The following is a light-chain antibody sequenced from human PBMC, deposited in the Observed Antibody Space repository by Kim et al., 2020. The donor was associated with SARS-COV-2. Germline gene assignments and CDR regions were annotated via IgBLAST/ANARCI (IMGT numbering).Light chain of an antibody. CDR3: QQSYSTLPYT. J-gene: IGKJ2*01. CDR1: QSISSY. Sequence: ASVGDRVTITCRASQSISSYLNLYQQKPGKAPKLLIYAASSLQSGVPSRFSGSGSGTDFTLTISSLQPEDFATYYCQQSYSTLPYTFGQGTKLEIK. CDR2: AAS. V-gene: IGKV1-39*01.